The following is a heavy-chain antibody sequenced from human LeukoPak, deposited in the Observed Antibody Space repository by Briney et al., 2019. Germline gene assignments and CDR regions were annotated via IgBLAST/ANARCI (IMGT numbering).Heavy chain of an antibody. D-gene: IGHD2-2*01. CDR2: INHSGST. CDR1: GGSFSGYY. CDR3: ARKLGYCSSTSCYQNRRYYYYYMDV. Sequence: PPETLSLTCAVYGGSFSGYYWSWIRQPPGKGLEWIGEINHSGSTNYNPSLKSRVTISVDTSKNQFSLKLSSVTAADTAVYYCARKLGYCSSTSCYQNRRYYYYYMDVWGKGTTVTVSS. J-gene: IGHJ6*03. V-gene: IGHV4-34*01.